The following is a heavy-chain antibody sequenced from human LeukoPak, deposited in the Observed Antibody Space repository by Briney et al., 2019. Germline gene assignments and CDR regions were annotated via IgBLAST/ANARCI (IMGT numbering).Heavy chain of an antibody. J-gene: IGHJ6*03. CDR2: IYASGST. CDR1: GDSMSDSY. D-gene: IGHD2-8*01. V-gene: IGHV4-4*07. Sequence: PSETLSLTCTVSGDSMSDSYWSWIRQPAGKGLEWIGRIYASGSTNYNPSLKSRVTLSVDTSSNQFSLTLSSVTAADTAVYHCARDIRSHNGPGGYYYYYMDVGGKGTTVTVSS. CDR3: ARDIRSHNGPGGYYYYYMDV.